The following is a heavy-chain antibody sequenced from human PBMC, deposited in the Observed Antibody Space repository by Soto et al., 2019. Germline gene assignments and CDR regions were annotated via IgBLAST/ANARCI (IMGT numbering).Heavy chain of an antibody. V-gene: IGHV3-23*01. J-gene: IGHJ5*02. CDR2: ISGSGGST. D-gene: IGHD1-26*01. CDR1: GFSLSSYT. Sequence: ESMIPSLAPSGFSLSSYTLSLGRQAPGEGRERVSAISGSGGSTYYADSVKDRFTISRDNSKNTLYLQMNSLRAEDTAVYYCAKVHGVSGSYSFHDWGERTLVTV. CDR3: AKVHGVSGSYSFHD.